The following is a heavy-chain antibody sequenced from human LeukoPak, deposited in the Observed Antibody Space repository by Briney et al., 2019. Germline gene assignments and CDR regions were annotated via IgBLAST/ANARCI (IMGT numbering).Heavy chain of an antibody. V-gene: IGHV4-39*01. CDR1: GDSISSGNYY. CDR2: IFFTGNT. CDR3: ARRIPGFFFGY. D-gene: IGHD2-21*01. J-gene: IGHJ4*02. Sequence: PSETLSLTCTVSGDSISSGNYYWDWIRQPPGKGLEWIGTIFFTGNTYYSPSLKNRVTISVDTSKNQFSLKLSSVTAADTAVYYCARRIPGFFFGYWGQGTLVTVSS.